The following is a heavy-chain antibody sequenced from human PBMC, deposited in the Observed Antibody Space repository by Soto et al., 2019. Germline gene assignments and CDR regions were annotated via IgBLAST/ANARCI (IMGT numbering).Heavy chain of an antibody. CDR1: GGSFSAYY. CDR2: TNHSGST. J-gene: IGHJ5*02. V-gene: IGHV4-34*01. Sequence: QMQLRQWGAELLKPSETLTLTCGVYGGSFSAYYWSWIRQTPGKGLECIGETNHSGSTRYNPSLKSRVTISVDTSKRQFFRRLSSVTAADTDMYYCATNIVRGFDPWGQGTQVIVSS. D-gene: IGHD1-26*01. CDR3: ATNIVRGFDP.